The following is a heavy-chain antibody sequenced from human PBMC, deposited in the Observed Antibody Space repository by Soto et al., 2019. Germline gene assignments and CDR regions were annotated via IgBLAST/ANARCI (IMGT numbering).Heavy chain of an antibody. D-gene: IGHD2-15*01. J-gene: IGHJ4*02. CDR2: ISRSGDRT. Sequence: EVQLVESGEGLVQPGGSLRLSCAASGFTFSSYNIHWIRQAPGKGLEFVSAISRSGDRTYYADSVKGRFTITRDNSKNTVWLQMGSLRAEDKAVYDCARARCSSGQCYDFDYWGRGALVSVSS. V-gene: IGHV3-64*02. CDR1: GFTFSSYN. CDR3: ARARCSSGQCYDFDY.